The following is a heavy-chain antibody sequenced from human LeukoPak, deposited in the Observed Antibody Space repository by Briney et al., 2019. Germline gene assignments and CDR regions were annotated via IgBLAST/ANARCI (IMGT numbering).Heavy chain of an antibody. CDR2: LKSKSDGGTT. CDR1: GFTFSNAW. Sequence: GGSPRLSCAASGFTFSNAWMSWVRQAPGKGLEWVGRLKSKSDGGTTDYAAPVKGRFIISRDDSKNTLYLQMNSLKTEDTAVYYCTTAGLRYCTSTSCPDVWGKGTTVTVSS. V-gene: IGHV3-15*01. J-gene: IGHJ6*04. CDR3: TTAGLRYCTSTSCPDV. D-gene: IGHD2-2*01.